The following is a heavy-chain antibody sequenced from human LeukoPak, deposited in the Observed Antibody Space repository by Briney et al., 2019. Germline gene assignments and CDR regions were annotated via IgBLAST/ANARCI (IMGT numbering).Heavy chain of an antibody. Sequence: GGSLRLSCAASGFTVSSNYMSWVRQAPGKGLEGVSVIYSGGSTYYADSVKGRFTISRHHSKNTLYLQTNSLRAEDTAVYYCARVIVAATTKGYFDYWGQGTLVTVSS. J-gene: IGHJ4*02. CDR1: GFTVSSNY. D-gene: IGHD1-26*01. CDR2: IYSGGST. CDR3: ARVIVAATTKGYFDY. V-gene: IGHV3-53*04.